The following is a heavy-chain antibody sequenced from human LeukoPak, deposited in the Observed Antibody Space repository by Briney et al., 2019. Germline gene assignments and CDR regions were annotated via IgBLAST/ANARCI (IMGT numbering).Heavy chain of an antibody. V-gene: IGHV1-24*01. J-gene: IGHJ4*02. CDR2: FDPEDGET. CDR3: ATNGELAILFDY. D-gene: IGHD3-10*01. CDR1: GYTLTELS. Sequence: VASVKVSCTVSGYTLTELSMHWVRQAPGRGLEWMGGFDPEDGETIYAQKFQGRVTMTEDTSTDTAYMELGSLRSEDTAVYYCATNGELAILFDYWGQGTLVTVSS.